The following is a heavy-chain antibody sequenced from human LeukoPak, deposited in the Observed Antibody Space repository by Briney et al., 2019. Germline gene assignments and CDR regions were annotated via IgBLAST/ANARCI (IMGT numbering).Heavy chain of an antibody. CDR1: GGSFSGYY. CDR3: ATAIAEPMYYFDY. V-gene: IGHV4-34*01. D-gene: IGHD6-13*01. Sequence: PSETLSLTCAVYGGSFSGYYWSWIRQPPGKGLEWIGEINHSGSTNYNPSLKSRVTISVDTSKNQFSLKLSSVTAADTAVYYCATAIAEPMYYFDYWGQGTLVTVSS. CDR2: INHSGST. J-gene: IGHJ4*02.